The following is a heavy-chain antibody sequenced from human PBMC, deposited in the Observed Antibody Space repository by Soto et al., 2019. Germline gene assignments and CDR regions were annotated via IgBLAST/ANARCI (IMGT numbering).Heavy chain of an antibody. CDR2: ISSSSSYI. J-gene: IGHJ6*02. Sequence: GGSLRLSCAASGFTFSSYSMNWVRQAPGKGLEWVSSISSSSSYIYYADSVNGRFTISRDNAKNSLYLQMNSLRAEDTAVYYCARDLGKFEHYYYGMDVWGQGTTVTVSS. D-gene: IGHD3-16*01. CDR1: GFTFSSYS. V-gene: IGHV3-21*01. CDR3: ARDLGKFEHYYYGMDV.